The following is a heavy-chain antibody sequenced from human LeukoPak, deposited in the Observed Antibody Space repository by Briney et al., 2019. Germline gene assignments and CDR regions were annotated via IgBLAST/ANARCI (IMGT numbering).Heavy chain of an antibody. V-gene: IGHV3-48*01. CDR3: ARGPVVVVAATFYYMDV. CDR2: ISSSSSTI. J-gene: IGHJ6*03. D-gene: IGHD2-15*01. CDR1: GFTFSSYS. Sequence: PGGSLRLSCAASGFTFSSYSMNWVRQAPGKGLEWVSYISSSSSTIYYADSVKGRFTISRDNAKNSLYLQMNSLRVEDTAVYYCARGPVVVVAATFYYMDVWGKGTTVTVPS.